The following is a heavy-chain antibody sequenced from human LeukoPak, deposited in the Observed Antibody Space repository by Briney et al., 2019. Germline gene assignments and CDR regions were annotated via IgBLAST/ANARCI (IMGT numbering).Heavy chain of an antibody. CDR2: ISSTGTYI. Sequence: GGSLRLSCAASGFIFSGYSVDWVRQAPGKGLEWVSSISSTGTYIFYADSVKGRFIISRGNAKNSLSLQMDSLRAEDTAVYYCVRDKVVVAAERFDYWGQGTLVTVSS. J-gene: IGHJ4*02. V-gene: IGHV3-21*01. CDR3: VRDKVVVAAERFDY. D-gene: IGHD2-15*01. CDR1: GFIFSGYS.